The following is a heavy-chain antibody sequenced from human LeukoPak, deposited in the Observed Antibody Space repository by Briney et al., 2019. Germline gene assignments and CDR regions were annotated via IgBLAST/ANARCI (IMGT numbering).Heavy chain of an antibody. D-gene: IGHD5-24*01. CDR3: ARPQGGGYNPSDFDY. J-gene: IGHJ4*02. CDR2: ISSSSSYI. CDR1: GFTFSSYA. V-gene: IGHV3-21*01. Sequence: PGGSLRLSCAASGFTFSSYAMSWVRQAPGKGLEWVSSISSSSSYIYYADSVKGRFTISRDNAKNSLYLQMNSLRAEDTAVYYCARPQGGGYNPSDFDYWGQGTLVTVSS.